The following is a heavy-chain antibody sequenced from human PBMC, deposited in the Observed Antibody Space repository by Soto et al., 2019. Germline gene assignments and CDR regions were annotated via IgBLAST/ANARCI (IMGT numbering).Heavy chain of an antibody. CDR1: GDSIGRGNKY. D-gene: IGHD3-16*01. CDR3: ARVPSPFDFYYAMDV. J-gene: IGHJ6*02. V-gene: IGHV4-30-4*02. Sequence: SETLSLTCTVSGDSIGRGNKYWSWIRQATGKALEGIEYIFSSGATYYNPSLKSRLTMSLDTSQNQFSLKLNSVTAADTAVYFCARVPSPFDFYYAMDVWGQGTTVTVSS. CDR2: IFSSGAT.